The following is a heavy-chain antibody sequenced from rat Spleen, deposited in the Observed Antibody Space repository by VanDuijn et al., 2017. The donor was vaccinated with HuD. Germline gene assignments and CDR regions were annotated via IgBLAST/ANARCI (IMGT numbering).Heavy chain of an antibody. D-gene: IGHD4-5*01. J-gene: IGHJ4*01. CDR3: ARHPIIRGKGVMDA. V-gene: IGHV5-25*01. Sequence: EVQLVESGGGLVQPGRSLKLSCAASGFTFSNYDMAWVRQAPTKGLEWVASISPSGGSTYYRDSVKGRFTVSRDNAKSTLYLQMDSLRSEDTATYYCARHPIIRGKGVMDAWGQGASVTVSS. CDR2: ISPSGGST. CDR1: GFTFSNYD.